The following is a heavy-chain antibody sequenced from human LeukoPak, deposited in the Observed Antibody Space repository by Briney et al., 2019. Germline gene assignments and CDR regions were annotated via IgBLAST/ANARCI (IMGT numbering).Heavy chain of an antibody. V-gene: IGHV1-24*01. D-gene: IGHD2-15*01. J-gene: IGHJ5*02. CDR1: GYTLSELS. CDR2: FDPEHGET. CDR3: ATYSSYSTWFDP. Sequence: ASVKVSCKVSGYTLSELSMHWVRQAPGKGLEWMGGFDPEHGETIYAQRFQGRVTMTEDTSTDTAYMNLSSLSSEDTAIYFCATYSSYSTWFDPWGQGTLVTVSS.